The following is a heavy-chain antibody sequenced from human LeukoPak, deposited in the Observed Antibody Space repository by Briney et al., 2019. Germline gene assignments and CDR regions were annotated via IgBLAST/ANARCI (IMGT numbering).Heavy chain of an antibody. V-gene: IGHV4-59*08. CDR1: GGSISSYY. CDR3: ARQEDWYFDL. J-gene: IGHJ2*01. Sequence: SETLSLTCTVSGGSISSYYWSWIRQPPGKGLEWIGYIYYSGSTNYNPSLKSRVSISVDTSKNQFSLKLSSVTAADTAVYYCARQEDWYFDLWGRGTLVTVSS. CDR2: IYYSGST.